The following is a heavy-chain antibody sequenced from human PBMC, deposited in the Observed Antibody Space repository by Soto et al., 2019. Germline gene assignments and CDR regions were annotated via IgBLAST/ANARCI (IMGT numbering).Heavy chain of an antibody. D-gene: IGHD2-15*01. Sequence: EAQLVESGGGLIKPGGSLRLSCVASGFSFTNAWMNWVRQAPGKGLEWVGRIKGRTDGGTTDYAAPVKGRFSSSRDDSRHTLYLQITSLKTEDTAEYYGSTNYRWSSTSGGQGTLFTVSS. CDR2: IKGRTDGGTT. J-gene: IGHJ4*02. CDR1: GFSFTNAW. CDR3: STNYRWSSTS. V-gene: IGHV3-15*07.